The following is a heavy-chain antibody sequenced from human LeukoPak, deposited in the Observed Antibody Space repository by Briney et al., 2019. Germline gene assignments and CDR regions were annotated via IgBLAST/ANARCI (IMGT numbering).Heavy chain of an antibody. J-gene: IGHJ4*02. CDR2: ISGSGGGT. CDR3: AKAITGSGWSKSDY. Sequence: PGGSLKLSCAASGFTFSTYAMNWVRQAPGKGLEWVSTISGSGGGTHYADSVKGRFTISRDNSKNALYLQMNSLRAEDTAVYYCAKAITGSGWSKSDYWGQGILVTVSS. V-gene: IGHV3-23*01. D-gene: IGHD6-19*01. CDR1: GFTFSTYA.